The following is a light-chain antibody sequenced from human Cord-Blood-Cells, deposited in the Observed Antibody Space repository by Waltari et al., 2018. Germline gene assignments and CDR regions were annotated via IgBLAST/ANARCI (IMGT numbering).Light chain of an antibody. CDR1: QSVSSN. CDR2: GAS. CDR3: QQYNNWPPGT. J-gene: IGKJ1*01. Sequence: EIVMTQSPATLSVSPGERATLSCRASQSVSSNLAWYQQKPGQAPRLLIYGASTRATGIPARFSGSGSGTEFTLTSSSLQSEHFAVYYCQQYNNWPPGTFGQGTKVEI. V-gene: IGKV3-15*01.